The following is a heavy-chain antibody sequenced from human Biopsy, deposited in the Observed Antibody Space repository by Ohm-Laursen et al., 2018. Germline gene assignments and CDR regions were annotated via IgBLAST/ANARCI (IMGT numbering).Heavy chain of an antibody. CDR1: GGSISSSTTYY. CDR3: ARHPTGFWFDP. J-gene: IGHJ5*02. V-gene: IGHV4-39*01. CDR2: IYNTETT. Sequence: GTLSLTCTVSGGSISSSTTYYWAWLRQPPGKGLEWIGSIYNTETTFYNPSLKSRVTISVDASTIQISLNVSSVTAADTALYFCARHPTGFWFDPWGHGTLVTVSS.